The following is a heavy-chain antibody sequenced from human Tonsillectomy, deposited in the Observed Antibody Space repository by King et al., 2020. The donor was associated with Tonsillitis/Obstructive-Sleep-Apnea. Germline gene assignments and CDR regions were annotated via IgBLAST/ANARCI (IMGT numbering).Heavy chain of an antibody. V-gene: IGHV1-46*01. J-gene: IGHJ3*02. CDR2: INPSGGST. Sequence: QLVQSGAEVKKPGASVKVSCKASGYTFTNYYMHCVRQAPGQGLEWMGIINPSGGSTTYAQRFQGRVTMTRDTATSTVYVELSSLRSEDTAGYYCARRYCSSTSCSAFDIWGQGTMVTVSS. CDR1: GYTFTNYY. D-gene: IGHD2-2*01. CDR3: ARRYCSSTSCSAFDI.